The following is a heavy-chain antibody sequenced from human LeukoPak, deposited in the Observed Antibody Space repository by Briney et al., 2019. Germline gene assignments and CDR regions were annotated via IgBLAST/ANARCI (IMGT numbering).Heavy chain of an antibody. J-gene: IGHJ4*02. D-gene: IGHD3-22*01. CDR3: AKDGGYDSSGLFDY. Sequence: GGSLRLSCAASGFTFSSYGMHWVRQAPGKGLEWVAFIRYDGSNKYYADSVKGRFTISRDNSKNTLYLQMNSLRAEDTAVYYRAKDGGYDSSGLFDYWGQGTLVTVSS. V-gene: IGHV3-30*02. CDR2: IRYDGSNK. CDR1: GFTFSSYG.